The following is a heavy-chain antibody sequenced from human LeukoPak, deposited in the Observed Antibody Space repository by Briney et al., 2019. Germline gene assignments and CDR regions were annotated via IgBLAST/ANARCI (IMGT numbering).Heavy chain of an antibody. Sequence: GGSLRLSCSASGFTFSSYAMSWLPQAPGQELKWVGAISGSGDSTNYADSVKGRFTMSRDKSTNTLYLQMKSLRAEDTAVYYCAKSVVYGSSLSDYWGQGTLVTVSS. CDR3: AKSVVYGSSLSDY. CDR2: ISGSGDST. CDR1: GFTFSSYA. V-gene: IGHV3-23*01. J-gene: IGHJ4*02. D-gene: IGHD6-6*01.